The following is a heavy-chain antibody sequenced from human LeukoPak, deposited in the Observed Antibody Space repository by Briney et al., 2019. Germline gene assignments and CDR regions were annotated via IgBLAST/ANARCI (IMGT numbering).Heavy chain of an antibody. Sequence: GGSLRLSCAASGFTFSSYSMNWVRQAPGKGLEWVSYISSSSSTIYYADSVKGRFTISRDNAKNSLYLQMNSLRAEDTAVYYCARGARTLISSGWYFDYWGQGTLVTVSS. J-gene: IGHJ4*02. CDR1: GFTFSSYS. V-gene: IGHV3-48*04. D-gene: IGHD6-19*01. CDR3: ARGARTLISSGWYFDY. CDR2: ISSSSSTI.